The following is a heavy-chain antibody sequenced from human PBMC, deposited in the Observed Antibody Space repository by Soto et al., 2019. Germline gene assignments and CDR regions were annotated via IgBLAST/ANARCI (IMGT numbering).Heavy chain of an antibody. D-gene: IGHD3-9*01. J-gene: IGHJ3*02. V-gene: IGHV3-66*01. CDR1: GFTVSSNY. CDR2: IYSGGST. CDR3: ASRYFDWTDAFDI. Sequence: EVQLVESGGGLVQPGGSLRLSCAASGFTVSSNYMSWVRQAPGKGLEWVSVIYSGGSTYYADSVKGRFTISRDNSKNTLYLQRNSLRAEDTAVYYWASRYFDWTDAFDIWGQGTMVTVSS.